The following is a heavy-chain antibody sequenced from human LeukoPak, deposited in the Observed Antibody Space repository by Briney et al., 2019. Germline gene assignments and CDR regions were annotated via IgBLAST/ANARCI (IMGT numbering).Heavy chain of an antibody. CDR2: ISGSGGST. Sequence: GASLRLSCAASGFTFSSYAMSWVRQAPGKGLEWVSAISGSGGSTYYADSVKGRFTISRDNSKNTLYLQMNSLRAEDTAVYYCAKLGQMPTVTTSKNYWGQGPLVTVSS. V-gene: IGHV3-23*01. J-gene: IGHJ4*02. D-gene: IGHD4-17*01. CDR3: AKLGQMPTVTTSKNY. CDR1: GFTFSSYA.